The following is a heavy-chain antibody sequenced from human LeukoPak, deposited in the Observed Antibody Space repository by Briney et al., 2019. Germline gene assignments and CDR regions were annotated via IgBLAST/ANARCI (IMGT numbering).Heavy chain of an antibody. CDR2: INHRRST. Sequence: KPSETLSLTCAVYGGSFSGYYWSWIRQPPGKGLEWIGEINHRRSTYYNPSLKSRVTISIDTCKNQFSLKLSSVTAADTAVYYCARQAYCNSTSCYRSLYYYYMDVWGKGTTITVSS. V-gene: IGHV4-34*01. CDR1: GGSFSGYY. J-gene: IGHJ6*03. D-gene: IGHD2-2*01. CDR3: ARQAYCNSTSCYRSLYYYYMDV.